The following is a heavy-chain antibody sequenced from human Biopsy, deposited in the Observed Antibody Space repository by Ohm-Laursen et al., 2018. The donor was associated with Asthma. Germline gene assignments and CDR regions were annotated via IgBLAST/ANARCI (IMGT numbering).Heavy chain of an antibody. CDR1: GYTFNRAG. Sequence: SVTVSCKPSGYTFNRAGITWARQAPGRGLEWMGLISVYNGNTKVAQKLQDRVTMITDTSTSTAYMELRSLRSDDTAVYFCARAVDYSHYYGIDVWGQGTTVTVS. V-gene: IGHV1-18*01. J-gene: IGHJ6*02. CDR3: ARAVDYSHYYGIDV. D-gene: IGHD3-10*01. CDR2: ISVYNGNT.